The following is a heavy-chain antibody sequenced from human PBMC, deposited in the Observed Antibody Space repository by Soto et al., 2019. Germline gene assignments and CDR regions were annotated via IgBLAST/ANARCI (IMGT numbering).Heavy chain of an antibody. CDR2: TYYRSKWNN. V-gene: IGHV6-1*01. Sequence: SQTLSLTCDISGDSVSSNSAAWNWIRQSPSRGLEWLGRTYYRSKWNNDYAVSVKSRITINPDTSKNQFSLQLNSVTPEDTAVYYCARGYDSSGYYLGPRDYYYYYGMDVWGQGTTVTVSS. D-gene: IGHD3-22*01. J-gene: IGHJ6*02. CDR3: ARGYDSSGYYLGPRDYYYYYGMDV. CDR1: GDSVSSNSAA.